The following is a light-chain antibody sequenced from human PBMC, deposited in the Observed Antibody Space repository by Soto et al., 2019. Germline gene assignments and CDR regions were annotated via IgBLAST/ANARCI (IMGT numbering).Light chain of an antibody. Sequence: QPVLTQSPSASASLGASVKLTCTLSSGHNNYAIAWHQQQPEKGPRYLMXLXXXXXXXXGXXIPDRFSGSSSGAERYLTXXXXXXXXXXXXYCQTWGPGIRVFGGGTKLTVL. CDR2: LXXXXXX. CDR3: QTWGPGIRV. J-gene: IGLJ2*01. CDR1: SGHNNYA. V-gene: IGLV4-69*01.